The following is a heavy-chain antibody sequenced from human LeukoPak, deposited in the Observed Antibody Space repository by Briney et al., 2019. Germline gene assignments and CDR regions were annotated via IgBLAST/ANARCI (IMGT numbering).Heavy chain of an antibody. CDR2: IGSSSSTI. D-gene: IGHD1-26*01. CDR1: GFTFSSYI. V-gene: IGHV3-48*04. CDR3: ARDRGGSYSAIDY. Sequence: PGGSLRLSCAASGFTFSSYIMNWVRPAPGKGLEGVSFIGSSSSTIYYADSVKGRFTISRDNAKNSLYLQMNSLRAEDTAAYYCARDRGGSYSAIDYWGQGTLVTVSS. J-gene: IGHJ4*02.